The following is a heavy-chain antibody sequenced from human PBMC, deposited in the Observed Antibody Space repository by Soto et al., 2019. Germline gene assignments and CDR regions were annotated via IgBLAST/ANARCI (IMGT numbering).Heavy chain of an antibody. CDR1: GFTFNSYS. D-gene: IGHD3-10*01. CDR2: ISSSSSTI. V-gene: IGHV3-48*02. CDR3: ARAGYYGSGILL. Sequence: EVQLVESGGGLVQPGGSLRLSCAAAGFTFNSYSMNWVRQAPGQGLEWVSYISSSSSTIYYADSVKGRFTISRDNAKNSLYLQMNIRRDEDTAVYYCARAGYYGSGILLWGQGTLVTVSS. J-gene: IGHJ4*02.